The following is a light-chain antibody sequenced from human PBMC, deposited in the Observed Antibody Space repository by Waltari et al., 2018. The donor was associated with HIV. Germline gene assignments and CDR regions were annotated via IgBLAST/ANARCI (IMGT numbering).Light chain of an antibody. CDR3: QQYGRSAFT. CDR2: GES. V-gene: IGKV3-20*01. J-gene: IGKJ3*01. Sequence: EIVLTQSPGTLSLSPGERATLSCRASQSVSSSYLAWYQQKPGQAPSLLIYGESSRATGIPDRFSCSGAGADFTLSISRLEPEDFAVYYCQQYGRSAFTFGPGTKVDIK. CDR1: QSVSSSY.